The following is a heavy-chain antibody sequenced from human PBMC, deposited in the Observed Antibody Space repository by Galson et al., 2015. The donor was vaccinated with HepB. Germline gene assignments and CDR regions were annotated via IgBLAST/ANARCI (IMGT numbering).Heavy chain of an antibody. CDR3: TRIRAVYGSLY. V-gene: IGHV3-73*01. CDR2: IRSKANSYAT. Sequence: SLRLSCAASGFTFSGAAMHWVRQASGKGLEWVGRIRSKANSYATAYAASVKGRFTISRDDSKNTAYLQMNSLKTEDTAVYYCTRIRAVYGSLYWGQGTLVTVSS. CDR1: GFTFSGAA. J-gene: IGHJ4*02. D-gene: IGHD3-10*01.